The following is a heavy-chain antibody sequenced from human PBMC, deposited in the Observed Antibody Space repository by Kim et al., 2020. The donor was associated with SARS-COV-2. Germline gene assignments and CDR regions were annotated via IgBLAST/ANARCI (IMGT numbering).Heavy chain of an antibody. CDR3: AKNSGWYDS. CDR1: GFSFSSND. D-gene: IGHD6-19*01. J-gene: IGHJ5*02. V-gene: IGHV3-23*01. Sequence: GGSLRLSCVASGFSFSSNDMTWVRQAPGKGLEWVAGILGSGDTYHGDSVNGRFTVSRDNSKNALYLEMNSLRVEDTAIYYCAKNSGWYDSWGQGMLVTVSS. CDR2: ILGSGDT.